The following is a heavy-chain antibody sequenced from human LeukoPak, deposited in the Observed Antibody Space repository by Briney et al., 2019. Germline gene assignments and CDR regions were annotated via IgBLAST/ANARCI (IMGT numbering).Heavy chain of an antibody. J-gene: IGHJ4*02. CDR2: IYSGRST. Sequence: GGSLRLSCAASGFTVNSNYMSWVRQAPGKGLEWVSVIYSGRSTYYSDSVEGGLTISSDNSKNTPVLQMNNLRADDTAAVYCARSRYYGSGSYFWGQGTLVTVSS. CDR3: ARSRYYGSGSYF. CDR1: GFTVNSNY. D-gene: IGHD3-10*01. V-gene: IGHV3-66*01.